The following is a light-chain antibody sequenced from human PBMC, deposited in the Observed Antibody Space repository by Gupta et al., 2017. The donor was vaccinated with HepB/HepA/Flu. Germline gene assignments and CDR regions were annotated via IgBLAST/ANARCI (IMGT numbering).Light chain of an antibody. V-gene: IGLV3-21*01. CDR1: NIGSKG. J-gene: IGLJ3*02. CDR3: QVWDSSTDHPGV. Sequence: PPSVSVAPGKTATITWGGDNIGSKGVHWYQRRPCRAPMVLHYFPTGRRSGVPERFSDSKSENTASLTISGVEAGDEADYYCQVWDSSTDHPGVFGGGTRLTVL. CDR2: FPT.